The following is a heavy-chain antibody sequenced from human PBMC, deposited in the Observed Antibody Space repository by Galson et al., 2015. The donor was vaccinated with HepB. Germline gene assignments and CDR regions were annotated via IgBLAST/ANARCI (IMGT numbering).Heavy chain of an antibody. J-gene: IGHJ4*02. CDR3: ARGGTVVAAPLDC. D-gene: IGHD2-15*01. Sequence: SLRLSCAGAGLSFSSYAMHWVRQAPGKGLEWVAVISYDGRNKYDADSVKGRFSISRDNSKNTLYLQMNSLRPEDTAVYYCARGGTVVAAPLDCWGQGSQVTVSS. CDR2: ISYDGRNK. V-gene: IGHV3-30*04. CDR1: GLSFSSYA.